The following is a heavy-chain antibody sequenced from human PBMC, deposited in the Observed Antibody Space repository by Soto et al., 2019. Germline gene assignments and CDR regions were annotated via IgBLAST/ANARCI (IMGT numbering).Heavy chain of an antibody. D-gene: IGHD3-22*01. Sequence: QVQRVQSGAEVKKPGASVKVSFKASGYTFTSYGISWVRQAPGQGLEWMGWISAYNGNTNYAQKLQGRVTMTTDTATRTAYMELRSLRSDEAAVYYCARDDYYDSSGYPGFDYWGQGTLVTVSS. J-gene: IGHJ4*02. CDR1: GYTFTSYG. CDR2: ISAYNGNT. V-gene: IGHV1-18*01. CDR3: ARDDYYDSSGYPGFDY.